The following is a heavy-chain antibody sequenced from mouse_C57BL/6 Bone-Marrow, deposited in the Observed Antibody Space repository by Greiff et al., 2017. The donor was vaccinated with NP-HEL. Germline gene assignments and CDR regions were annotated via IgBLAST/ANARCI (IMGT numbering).Heavy chain of an antibody. J-gene: IGHJ1*03. CDR1: GYSITSGYY. V-gene: IGHV3-6*01. CDR3: ARDRPITTVTDV. D-gene: IGHD1-1*01. Sequence: EVQLQQSGPGLVKPSQSLSLTCSVTGYSITSGYYWNWIRQFPGNKLEWMGYISYDGSNNYNPSLKNRISITRDTSKNQFFLKLNSVTTEDTATYYCARDRPITTVTDVWGTGTTVTVSS. CDR2: ISYDGSN.